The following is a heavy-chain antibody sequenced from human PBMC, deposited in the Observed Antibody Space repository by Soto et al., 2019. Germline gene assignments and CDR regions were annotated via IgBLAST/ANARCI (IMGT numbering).Heavy chain of an antibody. V-gene: IGHV3-21*01. J-gene: IGHJ6*03. Sequence: GGSLRLSCAASGFTFSSYSMNWVRQAPGKGLEWVSSISSSSSYIYYADSVKGRFTISRDNAKNSLYLQMNSLRAEDTAVYYCARDLYATVTRPFYYYMDVWGKGTTVTVSS. D-gene: IGHD4-4*01. CDR3: ARDLYATVTRPFYYYMDV. CDR2: ISSSSSYI. CDR1: GFTFSSYS.